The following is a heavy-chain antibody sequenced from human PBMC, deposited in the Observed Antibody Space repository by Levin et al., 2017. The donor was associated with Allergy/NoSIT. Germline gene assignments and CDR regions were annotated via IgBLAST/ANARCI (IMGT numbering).Heavy chain of an antibody. CDR3: ARGFAVDRSYFDY. CDR1: GFTFSTYS. Sequence: PGGSLRLSCAASGFTFSTYSMHWVRQAPGKGLEWVSSIGGTTSTILYADSVKGRFTISRDNAKNSLYLQMNSLRDEDTAVYYCARGFAVDRSYFDYWGQGTRVTVSS. CDR2: IGGTTSTI. V-gene: IGHV3-48*02. D-gene: IGHD2-15*01. J-gene: IGHJ4*02.